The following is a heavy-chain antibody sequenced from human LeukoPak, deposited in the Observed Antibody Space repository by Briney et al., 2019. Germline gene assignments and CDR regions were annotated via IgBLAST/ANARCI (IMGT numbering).Heavy chain of an antibody. Sequence: SETLSLTCTVSGGPISSGGYYWSWIRQRPGKGLEWIGFIYFTGRILYNPSLKSRVTIPQDTSQNQFFLKMTSMTAADTAVYFCARTGYCSSSSCYEDYGMDVWGQGTTVTVS. CDR1: GGPISSGGYY. J-gene: IGHJ6*02. D-gene: IGHD2-2*01. CDR3: ARTGYCSSSSCYEDYGMDV. V-gene: IGHV4-31*03. CDR2: IYFTGRI.